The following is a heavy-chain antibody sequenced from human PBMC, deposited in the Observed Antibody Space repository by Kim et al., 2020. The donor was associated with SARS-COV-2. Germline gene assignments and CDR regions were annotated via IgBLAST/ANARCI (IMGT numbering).Heavy chain of an antibody. D-gene: IGHD6-19*01. V-gene: IGHV4-39*07. J-gene: IGHJ4*02. Sequence: YYNPSLKSRVTIAVDTSKNQFSLKLSSVTAADTAVYYCARDSIAVAEFDYWGQGTLVTVSS. CDR3: ARDSIAVAEFDY.